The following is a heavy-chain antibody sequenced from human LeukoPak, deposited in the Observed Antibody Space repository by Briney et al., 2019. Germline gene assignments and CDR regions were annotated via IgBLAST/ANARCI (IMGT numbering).Heavy chain of an antibody. V-gene: IGHV3-33*01. CDR2: IWNDGSNK. J-gene: IGHJ4*02. CDR3: ARPLSGTTDFDY. D-gene: IGHD1-20*01. Sequence: GRSLRLSCAASGFTFSIYGMHWVRQAPGKGLEWVAVIWNDGSNKYYADSVKGRFTISRDNAKKSLYLQMNSLRAEDTAVYYCARPLSGTTDFDYWGQGTLVTVSS. CDR1: GFTFSIYG.